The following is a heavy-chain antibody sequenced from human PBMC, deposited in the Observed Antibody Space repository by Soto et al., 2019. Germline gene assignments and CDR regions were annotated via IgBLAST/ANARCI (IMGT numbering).Heavy chain of an antibody. CDR3: ARGYGYSYGPLFDY. J-gene: IGHJ4*02. CDR2: FYLFGST. V-gene: IGHV4-30-2*01. Sequence: TLSLICSVSGFSLSRGGYSWLWIRQPPGKGLEWIGYFYLFGSTYYNPSIKSRVNISVDTSKNQFSLKLSSVTAADTAVYYCARGYGYSYGPLFDYWGQGTLVTVSS. D-gene: IGHD5-18*01. CDR1: GFSLSRGGYS.